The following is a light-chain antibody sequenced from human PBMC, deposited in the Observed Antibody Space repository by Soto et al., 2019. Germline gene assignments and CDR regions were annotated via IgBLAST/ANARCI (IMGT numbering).Light chain of an antibody. CDR1: SSDVGAYNY. J-gene: IGLJ1*01. Sequence: QSALTQPPSASGSPGQSVTISCTGSSSDVGAYNYVSWYQQHPGKAPKVMIYEVSKRPSGVPDRFSGSKSGNMASLTVSGLQAEDEADYYCSSYAASNNFVFGTGTKLTVL. V-gene: IGLV2-8*01. CDR2: EVS. CDR3: SSYAASNNFV.